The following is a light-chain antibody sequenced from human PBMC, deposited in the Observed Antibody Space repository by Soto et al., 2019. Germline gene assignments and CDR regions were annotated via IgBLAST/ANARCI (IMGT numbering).Light chain of an antibody. Sequence: DVVLTQSPLSLPVTLGQPASISCRSSQSLVFSDGITYLNWFHQRPGQSPRRLIYKVSNRYSGVLDRFSGSGLGTDFTLIISRVEAEDVGVYYCMQGTYWPPGTFGQGTRVEIE. J-gene: IGKJ1*01. CDR3: MQGTYWPPGT. V-gene: IGKV2-30*01. CDR2: KVS. CDR1: QSLVFSDGITY.